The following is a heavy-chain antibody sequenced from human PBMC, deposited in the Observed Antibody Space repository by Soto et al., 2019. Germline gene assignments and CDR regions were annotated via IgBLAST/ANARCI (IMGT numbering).Heavy chain of an antibody. CDR1: GYTFTSYG. J-gene: IGHJ6*02. CDR2: ISAYNGNT. CDR3: ARDLVGGVYSYVTYYYYYGMDV. D-gene: IGHD5-18*01. V-gene: IGHV1-18*01. Sequence: ASVKVSCKASGYTFTSYGISWVRQAPGQGLEWMGWISAYNGNTNYAQKLQGRVTMTTDTSTSTAYMELRSLRSDDTAVYYCARDLVGGVYSYVTYYYYYGMDVWGQGTTVTVSS.